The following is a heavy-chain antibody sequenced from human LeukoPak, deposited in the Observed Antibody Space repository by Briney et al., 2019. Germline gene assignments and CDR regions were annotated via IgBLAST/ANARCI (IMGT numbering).Heavy chain of an antibody. D-gene: IGHD4/OR15-4a*01. CDR1: GVSTTSGGYY. CDR2: VYYSGSI. Sequence: SETLSLTCSVSGVSTTSGGYYWAWLRQPPGKGLEWIGSVYYSGSIKYNPSLKGRVSISRDMSKNQFSLNLNSVDATDTAVYYCARRDYAAWFDPWGQGTLVTVSS. CDR3: ARRDYAAWFDP. J-gene: IGHJ5*02. V-gene: IGHV4-39*07.